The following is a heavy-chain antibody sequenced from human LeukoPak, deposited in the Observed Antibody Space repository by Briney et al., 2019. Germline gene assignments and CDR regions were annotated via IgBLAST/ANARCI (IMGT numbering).Heavy chain of an antibody. V-gene: IGHV1-69*04. CDR3: ASSDIVVVVAATAFDY. Sequence: GASVKVSCKASGGTFSSYAISWVRQAPGQRLEWMGRIIPILGIANYAQKFQGRVTITADKSTSTAYMELSSLRSEDTAVYYCASSDIVVVVAATAFDYWGQGTLVTVSS. CDR2: IIPILGIA. D-gene: IGHD2-15*01. J-gene: IGHJ4*02. CDR1: GGTFSSYA.